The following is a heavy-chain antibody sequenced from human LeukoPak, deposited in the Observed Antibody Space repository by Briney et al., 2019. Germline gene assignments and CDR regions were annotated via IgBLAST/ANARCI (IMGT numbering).Heavy chain of an antibody. V-gene: IGHV3-23*01. CDR3: AKDCFVGYCSSTSPW. D-gene: IGHD2-2*01. CDR1: GFTFSSYA. J-gene: IGHJ4*02. Sequence: GGSLRLSCAASGFTFSSYAMSWVRQAPGKGLEWVSAISGSGGSTYYADSVKGRFTISRDNSKNTLYLQMNSLRAEDTAVYYCAKDCFVGYCSSTSPWWGQGTLVTVSS. CDR2: ISGSGGST.